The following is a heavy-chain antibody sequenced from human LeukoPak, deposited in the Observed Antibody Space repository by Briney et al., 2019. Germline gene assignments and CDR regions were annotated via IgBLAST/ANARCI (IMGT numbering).Heavy chain of an antibody. CDR2: IYPADSDT. V-gene: IGHV5-51*01. CDR1: GYSFTSYW. CDR3: ARQRDRGIAAAGTGWFDP. D-gene: IGHD6-13*01. J-gene: IGHJ5*02. Sequence: GESLKISCKGSGYSFTSYWIGWVRQMPGKGLEWMGIIYPADSDTRYSPSFQGQVTISVDRSITTAYLQWSSLKASDTAMYYCARQRDRGIAAAGTGWFDPWGQGTLVTVSS.